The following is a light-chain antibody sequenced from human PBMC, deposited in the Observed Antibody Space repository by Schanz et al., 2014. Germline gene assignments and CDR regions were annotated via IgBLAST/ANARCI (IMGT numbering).Light chain of an antibody. CDR1: QSVSSID. V-gene: IGKV3D-15*01. Sequence: EIVMTQSPATLSVSPGERATLSCRASQSVSSIDLAWYQQKPGQAPNVLIYGASRRATGIPDRFSGSGSGTDFTLTISRLEPEDVAVYYCQQYNNWPLTFGGGTKVEIK. CDR3: QQYNNWPLT. J-gene: IGKJ4*01. CDR2: GAS.